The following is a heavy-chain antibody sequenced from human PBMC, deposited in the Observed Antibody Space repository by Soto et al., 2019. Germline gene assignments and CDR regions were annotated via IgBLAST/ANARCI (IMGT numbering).Heavy chain of an antibody. CDR1: GFTFSSYS. Sequence: PGESLKISCAASGFTFSSYSMNWVRQAPGKGLEWVSSISSSSSYIYYADSVKGRFTISRDNAKNSLYLQMNSLRAEDTAVYYCARDGGSSWSPYGMDVWGQGTTVTVSS. V-gene: IGHV3-21*01. D-gene: IGHD6-13*01. CDR3: ARDGGSSWSPYGMDV. J-gene: IGHJ6*02. CDR2: ISSSSSYI.